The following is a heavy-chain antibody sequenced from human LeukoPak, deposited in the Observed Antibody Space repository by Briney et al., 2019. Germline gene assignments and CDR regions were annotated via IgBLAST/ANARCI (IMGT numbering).Heavy chain of an antibody. CDR3: ARDRDGVRSDLDS. J-gene: IGHJ4*02. Sequence: ASVKVSCKASTYTFTGYCLHWVRQAPGQGLEWMGWINPDSGGTNYAQKFQGRVTMTRDTSIATAYMELSSLRYDDTVVYYCARDRDGVRSDLDSWGQGTLVTVSS. V-gene: IGHV1-2*02. D-gene: IGHD2-8*01. CDR2: INPDSGGT. CDR1: TYTFTGYC.